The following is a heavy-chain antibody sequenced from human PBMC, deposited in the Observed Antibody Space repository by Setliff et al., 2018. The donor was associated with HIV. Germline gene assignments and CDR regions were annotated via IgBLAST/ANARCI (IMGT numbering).Heavy chain of an antibody. CDR1: GFTFDDYA. CDR2: ISWNSGSI. D-gene: IGHD3-10*01. Sequence: GGSLRLSCAASGFTFDDYAMHWVRQAPGKGLEWVSGISWNSGSIGYADSVKGRFTISRDNAKNSLYLQMNSLRAEDTAVYYCARRGGAGPYWGQGTLVTVSS. CDR3: ARRGGAGPY. J-gene: IGHJ4*02. V-gene: IGHV3-9*01.